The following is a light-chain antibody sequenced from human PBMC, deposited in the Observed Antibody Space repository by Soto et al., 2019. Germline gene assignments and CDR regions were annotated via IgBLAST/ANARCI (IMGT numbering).Light chain of an antibody. V-gene: IGKV3D-20*02. CDR3: QQRANRILT. Sequence: EIVLTQSPATLSLSPGERATLSCRASQSVSRSFLAWYQQKPGQAPRLLIYDTSNRATDIPARFSGSGSGTDFTLTISSLEPEDFAVYYCQQRANRILTFGGGTKVEIK. CDR2: DTS. CDR1: QSVSRSF. J-gene: IGKJ4*01.